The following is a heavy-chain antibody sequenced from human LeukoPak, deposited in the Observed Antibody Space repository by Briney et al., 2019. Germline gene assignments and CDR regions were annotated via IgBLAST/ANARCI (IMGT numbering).Heavy chain of an antibody. CDR2: TYYRSKWNN. D-gene: IGHD5-18*01. Sequence: SQTLSLTCVISGDSVSSKNAAWHWIRQSPSRGLEWLGKTYYRSKWNNGYAVSLKSRITITPDTSKNQFSLKLSSVTAADTAVYYCARRAPYSYEWSTLDYWGQGTLVTVSS. V-gene: IGHV6-1*01. CDR1: GDSVSSKNAA. CDR3: ARRAPYSYEWSTLDY. J-gene: IGHJ4*02.